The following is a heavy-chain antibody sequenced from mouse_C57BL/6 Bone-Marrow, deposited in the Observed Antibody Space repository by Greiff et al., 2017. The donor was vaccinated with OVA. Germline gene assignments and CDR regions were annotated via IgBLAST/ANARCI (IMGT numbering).Heavy chain of an antibody. CDR2: IWSGGST. J-gene: IGHJ3*01. D-gene: IGHD2-4*01. Sequence: VMLVESGPGLVQPSQSLSITCTVSGFSLTSYGVHWVRQSPGKGLEWLGVIWSGGSTDYNAAFISRLSISKDNSKSQVFFIINSLQADDTALSYCASIYYDYEFAYWGQGTLVTVSA. CDR3: ASIYYDYEFAY. V-gene: IGHV2-2*01. CDR1: GFSLTSYG.